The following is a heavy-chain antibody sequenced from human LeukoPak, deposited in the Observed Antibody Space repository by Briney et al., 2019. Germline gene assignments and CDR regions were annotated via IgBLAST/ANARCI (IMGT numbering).Heavy chain of an antibody. CDR2: IDHSGST. V-gene: IGHV4-34*01. CDR3: ARVYYYGSGSYGWFDP. CDR1: GGSFSGYY. D-gene: IGHD3-10*01. Sequence: SETLSLTCAVYGGSFSGYYWNWIRQPPDKGLEWIGQIDHSGSTYYNPSLKSRVTISVDRSKNQFSLKLSSVTAADTAVYYCARVYYYGSGSYGWFDPWGQGTLVTVSP. J-gene: IGHJ5*02.